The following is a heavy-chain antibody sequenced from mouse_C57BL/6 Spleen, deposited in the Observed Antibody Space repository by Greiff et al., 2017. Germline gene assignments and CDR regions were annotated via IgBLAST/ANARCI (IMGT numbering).Heavy chain of an antibody. D-gene: IGHD3-2*02. Sequence: QVQLKESGAELVQPGASVKISCKASGYAFSSYWMNWVKQRPGQGLEWIGQIYPGDGDTNYNGKFKGKATLTADKSSSTAYMQLSSLTSEDAAVYFCARGGSSGLLDYWGQGTTLTVSS. J-gene: IGHJ2*01. V-gene: IGHV1-80*01. CDR3: ARGGSSGLLDY. CDR1: GYAFSSYW. CDR2: IYPGDGDT.